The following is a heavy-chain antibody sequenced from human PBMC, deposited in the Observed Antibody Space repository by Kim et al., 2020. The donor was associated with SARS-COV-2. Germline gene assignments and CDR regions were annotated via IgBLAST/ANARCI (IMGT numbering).Heavy chain of an antibody. Sequence: GGSLRLSCAASGFTFDDYAMHWVRQAPGKGLEWVSGISWNSGSIGYADSVKGRFTISRDNAKNSLYLQMNSLRAEDTALYYCAKSYCSSTSCSDFDYWG. V-gene: IGHV3-9*01. CDR2: ISWNSGSI. J-gene: IGHJ4*01. CDR3: AKSYCSSTSCSDFDY. D-gene: IGHD2-2*01. CDR1: GFTFDDYA.